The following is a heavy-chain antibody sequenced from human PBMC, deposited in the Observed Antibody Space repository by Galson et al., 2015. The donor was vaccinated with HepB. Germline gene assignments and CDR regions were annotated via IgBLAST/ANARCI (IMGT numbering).Heavy chain of an antibody. J-gene: IGHJ4*02. CDR1: GFTFSSYA. CDR2: ISGSGGST. Sequence: SLRLSCAASGFTFSSYAMSWVRQAPGKGLEWVSAISGSGGSTYYADSVKGRFTISRDNSKNTLYLQMNSLRAEDTAVYYCADYYYGSGSTFDYWAREPWSPSPQ. D-gene: IGHD3-10*01. CDR3: ADYYYGSGSTFDY. V-gene: IGHV3-23*01.